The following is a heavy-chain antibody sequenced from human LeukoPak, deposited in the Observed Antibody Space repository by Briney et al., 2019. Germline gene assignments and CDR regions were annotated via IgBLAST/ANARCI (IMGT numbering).Heavy chain of an antibody. CDR1: GFTFDDYA. CDR2: ISWNSGSI. V-gene: IGHV3-9*01. J-gene: IGHJ4*02. CDR3: ARAYYDSSGLDY. Sequence: GGSLRLSCAASGFTFDDYAMHWVRQAPGKGLEWVSGISWNSGSIGYADSVKGRFTISRDNAKNSLYLQMNSLRAEDTALYYCARAYYDSSGLDYWGQGTLVTVSS. D-gene: IGHD3-22*01.